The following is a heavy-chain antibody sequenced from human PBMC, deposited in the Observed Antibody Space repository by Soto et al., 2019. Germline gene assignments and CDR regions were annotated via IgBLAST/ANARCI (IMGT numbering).Heavy chain of an antibody. Sequence: ASETLSLTCSVSGDSMTSGGYYWSWVRHHPGKGLEWVGSIYYTGDTYFNPSLKSRITVSMDTSKNEFSLKLTSVTSADTAVYFCARGAPRPRDVPTYFHFWRQGTLVTVSS. V-gene: IGHV4-31*03. CDR3: ARGAPRPRDVPTYFHF. J-gene: IGHJ4*02. CDR2: IYYTGDT. CDR1: GDSMTSGGYY.